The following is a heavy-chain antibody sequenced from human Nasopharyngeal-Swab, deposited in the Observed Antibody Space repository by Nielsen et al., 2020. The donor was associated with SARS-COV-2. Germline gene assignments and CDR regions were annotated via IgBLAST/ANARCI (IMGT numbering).Heavy chain of an antibody. CDR2: IYHTGRT. J-gene: IGHJ4*02. CDR1: GGPISIGAYS. Sequence: SETLSLTCAVSGGPISIGAYSWTWIRQPPGKGLEWIGYIYHTGRTYYNPSLKSRVSISVDRSKSQFSLKLSSVTAADTAVYYCAGYGEQRLDYWGKGTLVTVSS. D-gene: IGHD4-17*01. CDR3: AGYGEQRLDY. V-gene: IGHV4-30-2*01.